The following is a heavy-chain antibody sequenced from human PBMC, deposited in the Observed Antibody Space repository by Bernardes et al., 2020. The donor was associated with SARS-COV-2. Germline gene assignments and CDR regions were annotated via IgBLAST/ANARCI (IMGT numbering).Heavy chain of an antibody. CDR1: GFTFRSYW. CDR3: VRDGTTIDY. V-gene: IGHV3-74*01. D-gene: IGHD1-7*01. CDR2: INGDGFGT. Sequence: SLLRSCAASGFTFRSYWMHWVRQAPGKGLVWVSRINGDGFGTSYADSVKGRFTISRDTAKNTVYLQMNSLRAEDTAVYYCVRDGTTIDYWGQGTLVTVSS. J-gene: IGHJ4*02.